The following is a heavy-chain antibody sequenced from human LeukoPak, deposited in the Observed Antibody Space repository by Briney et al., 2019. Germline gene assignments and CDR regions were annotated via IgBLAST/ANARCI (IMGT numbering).Heavy chain of an antibody. D-gene: IGHD2-15*01. V-gene: IGHV3-21*01. Sequence: KTGGSLRLSCAASGFTFSSYSMNWVRQAPGKGLEWVSSISSSSSYIYYADSVKGRFTISRDNAKNSLYLQMNSLRAEDTAVYYCARRLPTPKGYFDYWGQGTLVTVSS. J-gene: IGHJ4*02. CDR2: ISSSSSYI. CDR3: ARRLPTPKGYFDY. CDR1: GFTFSSYS.